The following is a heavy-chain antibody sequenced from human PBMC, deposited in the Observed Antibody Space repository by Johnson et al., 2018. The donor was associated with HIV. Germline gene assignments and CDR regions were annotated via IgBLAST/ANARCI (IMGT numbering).Heavy chain of an antibody. V-gene: IGHV3-66*01. D-gene: IGHD4-17*01. J-gene: IGHJ3*02. CDR2: IYSGGST. CDR3: AKGYTVTHPKDAFDI. CDR1: GFIFDDYG. Sequence: VQLVESGGGVVRPGGSLRLSCAASGFIFDDYGMNWVRQAPGKGLEWVSVIYSGGSTYYADSVKGRFTISRDNSKNTLYLQMNSLRAEDTAVYYCAKGYTVTHPKDAFDIWGQGTMVTVSS.